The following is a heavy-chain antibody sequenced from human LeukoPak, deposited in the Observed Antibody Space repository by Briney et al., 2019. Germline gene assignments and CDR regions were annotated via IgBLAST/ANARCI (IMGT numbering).Heavy chain of an antibody. Sequence: ASVKVSCKASGSTFTSYYMDWVRQAPGQGLGWMGIINPSGGSTSYAQKFQGRVTMTRDMSTSTVTMELRSLRSDDTAVYYCARDTLLAYCGSDCYSGDDAFDIWGQGKVVTVSS. J-gene: IGHJ3*02. D-gene: IGHD2-21*02. CDR3: ARDTLLAYCGSDCYSGDDAFDI. CDR1: GSTFTSYY. CDR2: INPSGGST. V-gene: IGHV1-46*01.